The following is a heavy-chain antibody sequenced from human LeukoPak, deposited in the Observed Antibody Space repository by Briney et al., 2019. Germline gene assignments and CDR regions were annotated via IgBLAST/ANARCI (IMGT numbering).Heavy chain of an antibody. CDR1: GFTFSSYW. CDR3: ARDKEWLVPFDY. Sequence: GGSLRLSCAASGFTFSSYWMHWVRQAPGKGLVWVSRINSDGSSTSYADSVKGRFTISGDNAKNTLYLQMNSLRAEDTAVYYCARDKEWLVPFDYWGQGTLVTVSS. CDR2: INSDGSST. D-gene: IGHD6-19*01. J-gene: IGHJ4*02. V-gene: IGHV3-74*01.